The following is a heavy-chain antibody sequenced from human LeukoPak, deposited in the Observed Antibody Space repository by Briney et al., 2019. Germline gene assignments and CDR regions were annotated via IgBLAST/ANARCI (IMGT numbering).Heavy chain of an antibody. CDR1: GYTFTGYY. Sequence: EASVKVSCKASGYTFTGYYMHWVRQAPGQGLEWMGWINPNSGGTNYAQKFQGRVTMTRDTSISTAYMELSRLPSDDTAVYYCARGRNYFDSNRYYYDYWGQGTLVTVSS. D-gene: IGHD3-22*01. J-gene: IGHJ4*02. V-gene: IGHV1-2*02. CDR2: INPNSGGT. CDR3: ARGRNYFDSNRYYYDY.